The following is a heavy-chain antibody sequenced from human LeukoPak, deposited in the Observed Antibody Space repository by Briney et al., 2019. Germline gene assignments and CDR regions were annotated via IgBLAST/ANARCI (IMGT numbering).Heavy chain of an antibody. Sequence: ASVKVSCKASGYTFTGYYMHWVRQAPGQGLEWMGWINPNSGATNYAQKFQGRVTMTRDTSISTAYMELSRLRSDDTAVYYCASYHPIAAAAKDWGQGTLVTVSS. D-gene: IGHD6-13*01. CDR3: ASYHPIAAAAKD. CDR2: INPNSGAT. V-gene: IGHV1-2*02. CDR1: GYTFTGYY. J-gene: IGHJ4*02.